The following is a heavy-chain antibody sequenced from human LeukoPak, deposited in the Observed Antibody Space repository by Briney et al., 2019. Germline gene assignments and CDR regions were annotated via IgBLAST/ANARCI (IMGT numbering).Heavy chain of an antibody. Sequence: AGGSLRLSCAASGFTFSSYAMTWVRQAPGKGLEWVSGISGSGSDTYYADSVKGRFTISRDNSKNTLYLQMNSLRAEDTAVYYCAPYYYDSSGYHDAFDIWGQGTMVTVSS. CDR1: GFTFSSYA. CDR2: ISGSGSDT. V-gene: IGHV3-23*01. J-gene: IGHJ3*02. CDR3: APYYYDSSGYHDAFDI. D-gene: IGHD3-22*01.